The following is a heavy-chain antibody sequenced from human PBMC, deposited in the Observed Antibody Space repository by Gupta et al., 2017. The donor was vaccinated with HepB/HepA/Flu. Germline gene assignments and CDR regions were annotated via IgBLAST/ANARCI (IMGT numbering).Heavy chain of an antibody. CDR2: IYYSGST. D-gene: IGHD3-3*01. CDR3: ASTYYDFWSGTPDGY. V-gene: IGHV4-39*01. J-gene: IGHJ4*02. CDR1: GGSISSSSYY. Sequence: QLQLQESGPGLVKPSETLSLTCTVSGGSISSSSYYWGWIRQPPGKGLEWIGSIYYSGSTYYNPSLKSRVTISVDTSKNQFSLKLSSVTAADTAVYYCASTYYDFWSGTPDGYWGQGTLVTVSS.